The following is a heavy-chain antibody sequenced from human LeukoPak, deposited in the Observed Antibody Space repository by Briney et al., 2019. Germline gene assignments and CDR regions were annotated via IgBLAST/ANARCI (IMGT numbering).Heavy chain of an antibody. V-gene: IGHV1-69*13. J-gene: IGHJ4*02. Sequence: ASVKVSCKASGGTFSSYAISWVRQAPGQGLEWMGGIIPIFGTANYAQKFQGRVTITADESTSTAYMELSSLRSEDTAVYYCAGNVDGYNYGEDYWGQGTLATVSS. CDR3: AGNVDGYNYGEDY. CDR1: GGTFSSYA. CDR2: IIPIFGTA. D-gene: IGHD5-24*01.